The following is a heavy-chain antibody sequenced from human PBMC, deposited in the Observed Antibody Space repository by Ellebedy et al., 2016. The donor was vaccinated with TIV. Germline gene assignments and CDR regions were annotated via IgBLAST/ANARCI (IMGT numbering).Heavy chain of an antibody. CDR3: ASETGSQSFDI. J-gene: IGHJ3*02. CDR2: FNPDSGAT. CDR1: GYTFTDYY. Sequence: AASVKVFCKASGYTFTDYYMHWVRQAPGQGLEWMGWFNPDSGATLFAQKFQGRVTMTRDTSISTAYMELSRLRSDDTALYYCASETGSQSFDIWGQGTLVTVSS. V-gene: IGHV1-2*02.